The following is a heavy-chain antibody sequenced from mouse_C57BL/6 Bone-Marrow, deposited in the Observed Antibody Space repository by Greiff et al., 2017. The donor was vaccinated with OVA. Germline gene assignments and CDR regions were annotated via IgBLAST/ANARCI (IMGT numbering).Heavy chain of an antibody. D-gene: IGHD3-1*01. Sequence: QVQLKQSGAELVRPGTSVKMSCKASGYTFTNYWIGWAKQRPGHGLEWIGDIYPGGGYTNYNEKFKGKATLTADKSSSTAYMELNSLTSEDSAVYYCARSGFLAYWGQGTLVTVSA. CDR1: GYTFTNYW. J-gene: IGHJ3*01. V-gene: IGHV1-63*01. CDR3: ARSGFLAY. CDR2: IYPGGGYT.